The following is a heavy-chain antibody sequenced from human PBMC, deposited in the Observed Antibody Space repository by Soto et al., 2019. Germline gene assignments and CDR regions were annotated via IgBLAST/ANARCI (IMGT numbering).Heavy chain of an antibody. J-gene: IGHJ4*02. Sequence: QVQLQESGPGLLKPSQTLSLTCTVSGGSISSGNYCWTWIRQHPGEGRGWIGYVYYTGNTFLNPCLKSGVSRSVDTSKTQFSLKLASVTAADTAVYYCATNTLYGGIRRLDYWGQGTRVTVSS. D-gene: IGHD2-15*01. CDR1: GGSISSGNYC. CDR3: ATNTLYGGIRRLDY. V-gene: IGHV4-31*03. CDR2: VYYTGNT.